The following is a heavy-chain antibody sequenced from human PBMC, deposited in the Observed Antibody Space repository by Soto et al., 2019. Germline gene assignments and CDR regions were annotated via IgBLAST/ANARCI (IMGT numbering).Heavy chain of an antibody. CDR1: GGSXSGYY. Sequence: SETLSLTCAVYGGSXSGYYWSWIRQPPGKGLEWIGEINHSGSTNYNPSLKSRVTISVDTSKNQFSLKLSSVTAADTAVYYCARGRRVVVVPARGWFDPWGQGTLVTVSS. D-gene: IGHD2-2*01. CDR2: INHSGST. V-gene: IGHV4-34*01. CDR3: ARGRRVVVVPARGWFDP. J-gene: IGHJ5*02.